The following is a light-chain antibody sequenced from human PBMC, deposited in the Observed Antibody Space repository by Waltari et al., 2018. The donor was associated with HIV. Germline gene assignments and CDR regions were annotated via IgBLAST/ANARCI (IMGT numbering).Light chain of an antibody. J-gene: IGLJ3*02. CDR1: SSNIGNNS. CDR2: DNN. V-gene: IGLV1-51*01. CDR3: GTWDSSLSAGV. Sequence: QSVLTQPPSVSAAPGQKVNISCSGSSSNIGNNSVSWYQQLPGTAPKLLIYDNNKRPSGIPDRFSGSKSGTSATLGITGLQTGDEADYYCGTWDSSLSAGVFGGGTKLTVL.